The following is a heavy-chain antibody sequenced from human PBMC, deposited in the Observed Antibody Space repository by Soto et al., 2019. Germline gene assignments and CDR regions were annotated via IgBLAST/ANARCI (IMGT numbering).Heavy chain of an antibody. J-gene: IGHJ4*02. V-gene: IGHV1-8*01. CDR2: MNPNSGNT. CDR3: ARGRYDFWSGTADY. Sequence: QVRLVQSGAEVKKPGASVKVSCKASGYTFTSYDINWVRQATGQGLEWMGWMNPNSGNTGYAQTFQGRVTMTRNTSISTAYRELSSLRSEDTAVYYCARGRYDFWSGTADYWGQGTLVTVSS. CDR1: GYTFTSYD. D-gene: IGHD3-3*01.